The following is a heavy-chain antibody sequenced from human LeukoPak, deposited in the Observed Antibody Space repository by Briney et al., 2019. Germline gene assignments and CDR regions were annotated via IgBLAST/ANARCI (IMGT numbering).Heavy chain of an antibody. CDR2: ISSSGPTI. J-gene: IGHJ4*02. V-gene: IGHV3-11*01. D-gene: IGHD6-19*01. CDR3: ARRPGYSSGWYDY. CDR1: GFTFSDYY. Sequence: GGSLRLSCAASGFTFSDYYMGWIRQAPGKGLEWISYISSSGPTIYYADSVKGRFTISRDNAKDSLYLQMNSLRAEDTAVYYCARRPGYSSGWYDYWGQGTLVTVSS.